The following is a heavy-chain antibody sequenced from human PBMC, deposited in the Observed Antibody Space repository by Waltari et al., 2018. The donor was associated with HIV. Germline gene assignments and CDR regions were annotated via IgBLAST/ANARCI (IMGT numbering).Heavy chain of an antibody. CDR2: INPDGNTI. J-gene: IGHJ4*01. Sequence: EVQLVQSGGGLVQPGGSRRLSCAASGFSVSRYWMHWVRQIPGQGLVWVSRINPDGNTINYADSVRGRFTISRDYAKNTLYLQMNSLRDEDTAMYYCVKDMFGEYDYWGQEPWSPSPQ. V-gene: IGHV3-74*01. CDR1: GFSVSRYW. CDR3: VKDMFGEYDY. D-gene: IGHD3-10*02.